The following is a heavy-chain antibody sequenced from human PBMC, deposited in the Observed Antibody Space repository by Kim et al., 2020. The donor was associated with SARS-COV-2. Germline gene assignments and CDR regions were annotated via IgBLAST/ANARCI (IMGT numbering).Heavy chain of an antibody. V-gene: IGHV3-11*04. D-gene: IGHD2-15*01. Sequence: KGRLTISRDDAKSSFYLQMNSLRAEDTAMYYCARDCSGGSCTEGARGGMDVWGQGTAVTVSS. CDR3: ARDCSGGSCTEGARGGMDV. J-gene: IGHJ6*02.